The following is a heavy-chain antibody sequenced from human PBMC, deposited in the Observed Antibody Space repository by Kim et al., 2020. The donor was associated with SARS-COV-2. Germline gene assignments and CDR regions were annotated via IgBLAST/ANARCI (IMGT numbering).Heavy chain of an antibody. CDR2: FIPALDVT. D-gene: IGHD3-22*01. Sequence: ISWVLQAPGQGLEWMGRFIPALDVTHYAQKFQGRVTITADKSTITTYMELSSLRSADTAVYFCARAASYYDSSGSDWYFDLWGRGTLAT. CDR3: ARAASYYDSSGSDWYFDL. V-gene: IGHV1-69*04. J-gene: IGHJ2*01.